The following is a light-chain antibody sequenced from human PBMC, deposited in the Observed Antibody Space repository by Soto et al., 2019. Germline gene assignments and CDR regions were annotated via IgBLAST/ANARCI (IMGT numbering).Light chain of an antibody. CDR3: VLYMGSGIYG. Sequence: QTVVTQEPSFSVSPGGTVTLTCGLSSGSVSTSYYPSWYQQTPGQAPRTLIYSTNTRSSGVPDRFSGSILGNKAALTITGAQADDESDYYCVLYMGSGIYGFGTGTKSPS. CDR2: STN. CDR1: SGSVSTSYY. V-gene: IGLV8-61*01. J-gene: IGLJ1*01.